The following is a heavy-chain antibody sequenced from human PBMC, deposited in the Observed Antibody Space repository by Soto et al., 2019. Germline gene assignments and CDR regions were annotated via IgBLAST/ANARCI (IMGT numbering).Heavy chain of an antibody. CDR2: ISSSSSYI. CDR1: GFTFSSYS. Sequence: PGGSLRLSCAASGFTFSSYSMXWVRQAPGKGLEWVSSISSSSSYIYYADSVKGRFTISRDNAKNSLYLQMNSLRAEDTAVYYCARDLTTVTTTYYFDCWGQGTLVTVSS. V-gene: IGHV3-21*01. D-gene: IGHD4-17*01. CDR3: ARDLTTVTTTYYFDC. J-gene: IGHJ4*02.